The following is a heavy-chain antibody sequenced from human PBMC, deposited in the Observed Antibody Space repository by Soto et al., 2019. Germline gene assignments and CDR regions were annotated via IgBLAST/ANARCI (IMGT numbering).Heavy chain of an antibody. CDR1: GGTFSSYA. CDR3: ARDIGATVRGVIIYYYYNGMDV. D-gene: IGHD3-10*01. CDR2: IIPIFGTA. Sequence: GASVKVSCKASGGTFSSYAISRVRQAPGQGLEWMGGIIPIFGTANYAQKFQGRVTITADESTSTAYMELSSLRSEDTAVYYCARDIGATVRGVIIYYYYNGMDVWGQGTXVTVSS. V-gene: IGHV1-69*13. J-gene: IGHJ6*02.